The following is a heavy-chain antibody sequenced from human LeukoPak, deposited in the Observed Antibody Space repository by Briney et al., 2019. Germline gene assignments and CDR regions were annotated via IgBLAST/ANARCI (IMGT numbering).Heavy chain of an antibody. Sequence: ASVKVSGKASGYTFTSYGISWVRQAPGQGLEWMGWISAYNGNTNYAQKLQGRVTMTTDTSTSTAYMELRSLRSDDTAVYYCASSNYYDFWSGYSTPDYWGQGTLVTVSS. CDR1: GYTFTSYG. D-gene: IGHD3-3*01. J-gene: IGHJ4*02. V-gene: IGHV1-18*01. CDR2: ISAYNGNT. CDR3: ASSNYYDFWSGYSTPDY.